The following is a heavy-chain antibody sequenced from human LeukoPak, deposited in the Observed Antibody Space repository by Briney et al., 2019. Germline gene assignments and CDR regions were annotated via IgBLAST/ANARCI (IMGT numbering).Heavy chain of an antibody. CDR1: GYTFTSYY. CDR2: INPSGGST. CDR3: ARDPPTGYSSGWYFDY. Sequence: ASVKVSCKASGYTFTSYYMHWVRQAPGQGLEWKGIINPSGGSTSYAQKFQGRVTMTRGTSTSTVYMELSSLRSEDTAVYYCARDPPTGYSSGWYFDYWGQGTLVTVSS. D-gene: IGHD6-19*01. J-gene: IGHJ4*02. V-gene: IGHV1-46*01.